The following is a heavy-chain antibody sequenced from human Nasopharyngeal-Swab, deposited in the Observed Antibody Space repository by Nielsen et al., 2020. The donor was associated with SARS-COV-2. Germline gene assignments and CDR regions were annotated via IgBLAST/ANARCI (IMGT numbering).Heavy chain of an antibody. V-gene: IGHV3-21*01. CDR2: ISSSSSYI. Sequence: GREAPGKGLEWVSSISSSSSYIYYADSVKGRFTISRDNAKNSLYLQMNSLRAEDTAVYYCARGLSLVGATNDAFDIWGQGTMVTVSS. J-gene: IGHJ3*02. D-gene: IGHD1-26*01. CDR3: ARGLSLVGATNDAFDI.